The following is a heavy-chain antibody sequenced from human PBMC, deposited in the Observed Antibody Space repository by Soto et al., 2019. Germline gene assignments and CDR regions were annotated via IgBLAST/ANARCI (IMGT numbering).Heavy chain of an antibody. V-gene: IGHV3-72*01. CDR2: TRNKANSYTT. J-gene: IGHJ2*01. Sequence: PGGSLRLSCAASGFTFSDHYMDWVRQAPGKGLEWVGRTRNKANSYTTEYAASVKGRFTISRDDSKNSLYLQMNSLKTEDTAVYYGARGYCSNGVCYRYIDLWGRGTLVTVSS. CDR3: ARGYCSNGVCYRYIDL. CDR1: GFTFSDHY. D-gene: IGHD2-8*01.